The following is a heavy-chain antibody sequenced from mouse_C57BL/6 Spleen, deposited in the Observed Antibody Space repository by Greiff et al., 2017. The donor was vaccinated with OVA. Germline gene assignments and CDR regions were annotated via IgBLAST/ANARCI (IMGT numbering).Heavy chain of an antibody. CDR1: GYTFTSYW. D-gene: IGHD1-1*01. J-gene: IGHJ2*01. V-gene: IGHV1-59*01. CDR3: ARSTTVVVFDY. Sequence: QVQLQQPGAELVRPGTSVKLSCKASGYTFTSYWMHWVKQRPGQGLEWIGVIDPSDSYTNYNQKFKGKATLTVDTSSSTAYMQLSSLTSEDSAVYYCARSTTVVVFDYWGQGTTLTVSS. CDR2: IDPSDSYT.